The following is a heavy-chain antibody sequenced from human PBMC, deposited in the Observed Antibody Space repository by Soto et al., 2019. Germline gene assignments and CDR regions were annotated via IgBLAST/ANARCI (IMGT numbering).Heavy chain of an antibody. J-gene: IGHJ4*02. CDR3: ARTLGYCTNGVCSPVDY. D-gene: IGHD2-8*01. CDR2: IYYSGST. CDR1: GGSVSSGSYY. V-gene: IGHV4-61*01. Sequence: SETLSLTCTVSGGSVSSGSYYWSWIRQPPGKGLEWIGYIYYSGSTNYNPSLKSRVTISVDTSKNQFSLKLSSVTAADTAVYYCARTLGYCTNGVCSPVDYWGQGTLVTVSS.